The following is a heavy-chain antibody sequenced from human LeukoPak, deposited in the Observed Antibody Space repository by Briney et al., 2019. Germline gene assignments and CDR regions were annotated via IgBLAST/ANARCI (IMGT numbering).Heavy chain of an antibody. CDR3: ARWYYYDSSGYYNYYFDY. D-gene: IGHD3-22*01. CDR2: IYYSGST. V-gene: IGHV4-30-4*01. Sequence: SETLSLTCTVSGGSISSGDYYWSWIRQPPGKGLEWIGYIYYSGSTNYNPSLKSRVTISVDTSKNQFSLKLSSVTAADTAVYYCARWYYYDSSGYYNYYFDYWGQGTLVTVSS. J-gene: IGHJ4*02. CDR1: GGSISSGDYY.